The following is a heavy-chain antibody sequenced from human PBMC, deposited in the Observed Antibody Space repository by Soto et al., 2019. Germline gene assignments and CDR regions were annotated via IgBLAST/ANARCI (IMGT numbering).Heavy chain of an antibody. CDR2: SRNKAAGYTT. CDR1: GFTFSDYY. J-gene: IGHJ4*02. V-gene: IGHV3-72*01. CDR3: ARGRNSFDY. Sequence: EVQLVESGGGLVQPGGSLRLSCAVSGFTFSDYYMDWVRQAPGKGLEWIGRSRNKAAGYTTQYAASVEGRFTVSRDDSKNSFYLQMNSLKTDDTDVYYCARGRNSFDYWGQGILVTVSS.